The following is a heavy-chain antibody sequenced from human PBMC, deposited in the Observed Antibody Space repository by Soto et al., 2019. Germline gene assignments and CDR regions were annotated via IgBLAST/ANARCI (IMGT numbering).Heavy chain of an antibody. J-gene: IGHJ3*02. CDR1: GFTFSSYA. Sequence: PGGSLRVSWAASGFTFSSYAMSWVRQAPGKGLEWVSAISGSGGSTYYADSVKGRFTISRDNSKNTLYLQMNSLRAEDTAVYYCAKDSRPFIAVAEIWGQGTMVTVSS. V-gene: IGHV3-23*01. CDR3: AKDSRPFIAVAEI. CDR2: ISGSGGST. D-gene: IGHD6-19*01.